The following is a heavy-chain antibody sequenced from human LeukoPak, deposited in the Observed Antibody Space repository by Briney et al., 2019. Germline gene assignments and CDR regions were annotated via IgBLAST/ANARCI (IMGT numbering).Heavy chain of an antibody. CDR3: AREGRVTMVRGVITP. CDR2: IYYSGST. V-gene: IGHV4-59*12. Sequence: IPSETLSLTCTVSGGSISSYYWSWIRQPPGKGLEWIGYIYYSGSTNYNPSLKSRVTISVDTSKNQFSLKLSSVTAADTAVYYCAREGRVTMVRGVITPWGQGTLVTVSS. D-gene: IGHD3-10*01. CDR1: GGSISSYY. J-gene: IGHJ5*02.